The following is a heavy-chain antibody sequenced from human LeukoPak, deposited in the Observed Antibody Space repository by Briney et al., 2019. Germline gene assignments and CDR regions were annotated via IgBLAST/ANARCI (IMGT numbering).Heavy chain of an antibody. CDR3: ARVTYGSGSYYPYFDY. CDR1: GGSFSGYY. Sequence: SETLSLTCAVYGGSFSGYYWSWIRQPPGKGLEWIGEINHSGSTNYNPSLKSRVTISVDTSKNQFSLKLSSVTAADTAVYYCARVTYGSGSYYPYFDYWGQGTLVTVSS. V-gene: IGHV4-34*01. CDR2: INHSGST. J-gene: IGHJ4*02. D-gene: IGHD3-10*01.